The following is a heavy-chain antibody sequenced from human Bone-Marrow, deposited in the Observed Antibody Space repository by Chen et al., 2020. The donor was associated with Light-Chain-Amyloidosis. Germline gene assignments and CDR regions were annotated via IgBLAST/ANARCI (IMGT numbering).Heavy chain of an antibody. CDR1: GYTFTDYA. CDR2: ISVANGKT. Sequence: QVHLVQSGAEVKKPGASVNVSCKASGYTFTDYAIHWVRQVPGQRLEWMGWISVANGKTKYSKRFQDRVTFTRDTSADTTFMELSSLRSEDTAVYYCARDYLRGFYTYFFNFWGQGTLVTVSS. CDR3: ARDYLRGFYTYFFNF. J-gene: IGHJ4*02. D-gene: IGHD3-22*01. V-gene: IGHV1-3*01.